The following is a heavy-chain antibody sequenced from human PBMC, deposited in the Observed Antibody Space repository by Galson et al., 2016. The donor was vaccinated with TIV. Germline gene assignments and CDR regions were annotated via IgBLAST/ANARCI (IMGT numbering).Heavy chain of an antibody. V-gene: IGHV1-24*01. CDR1: GYTLTEVA. Sequence: SVKVSCKVSGYTLTEVAMYWVRQAPGKGLEWMGGFDPEDGKTIYAQRFQGRVTMTEDTSTDTAYMGLSSLRSEDTAVYYCATDVSTQYFDTSGYSPLGFWGQGTLVVVSS. J-gene: IGHJ4*02. CDR3: ATDVSTQYFDTSGYSPLGF. D-gene: IGHD3-22*01. CDR2: FDPEDGKT.